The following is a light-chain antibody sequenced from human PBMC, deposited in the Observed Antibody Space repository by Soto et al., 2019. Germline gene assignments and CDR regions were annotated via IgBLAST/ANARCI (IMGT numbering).Light chain of an antibody. CDR2: RAS. Sequence: DIVLTQSPGTLSLSPGERGTVSCWVSQSVSSNYLAWYQQKPGQTPKVLIYRASTRATGIPDRFSGSGSGTDFTLTISRLEAEDFAVYYCQQYGSSPLTFGGGTKVDIK. V-gene: IGKV3-20*01. CDR1: QSVSSNY. J-gene: IGKJ4*01. CDR3: QQYGSSPLT.